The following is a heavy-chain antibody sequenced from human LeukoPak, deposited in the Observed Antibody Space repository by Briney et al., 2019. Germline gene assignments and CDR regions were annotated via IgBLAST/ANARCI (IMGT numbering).Heavy chain of an antibody. CDR2: IGTAGDT. J-gene: IGHJ6*02. Sequence: GGSLRLSCAASGFTSSSYDMHWVRQATGKGLEWVSAIGTAGDTYYPGSVKGRFTISRENAKNSLYLQMNSLRAGDTAVYYCAREVGYSGGMDVWGQGTTVTVSS. CDR1: GFTSSSYD. CDR3: AREVGYSGGMDV. V-gene: IGHV3-13*01. D-gene: IGHD2-8*02.